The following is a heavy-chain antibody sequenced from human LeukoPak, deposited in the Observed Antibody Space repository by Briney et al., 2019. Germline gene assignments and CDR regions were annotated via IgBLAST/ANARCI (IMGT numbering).Heavy chain of an antibody. CDR3: VSSSSGWYRFQY. D-gene: IGHD6-19*01. V-gene: IGHV3-23*01. Sequence: KAGGSLRLSCAASGFTFSNYAMSWLRQAPGKGLEWVSAISGSGGNTYYADSVKGRFTISRHSSRSTLYLQMHSLRAEDTAVYYCVSSSSGWYRFQYWGQGTLVTVSS. CDR2: ISGSGGNT. CDR1: GFTFSNYA. J-gene: IGHJ4*02.